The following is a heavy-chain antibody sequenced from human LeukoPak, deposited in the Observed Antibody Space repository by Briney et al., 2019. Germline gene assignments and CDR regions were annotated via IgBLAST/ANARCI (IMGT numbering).Heavy chain of an antibody. D-gene: IGHD6-6*01. Sequence: SETLSLTCTVSGGSISSGGYYWTWIRQHPGKGPEWLGYICYSGSSYYNPSLRSRISISLDTSKNQFSLKLRSVTAADTAVYYCARAARQRRGVLDYWGQGTLVTVSS. V-gene: IGHV4-31*03. CDR1: GGSISSGGYY. CDR2: ICYSGSS. CDR3: ARAARQRRGVLDY. J-gene: IGHJ4*02.